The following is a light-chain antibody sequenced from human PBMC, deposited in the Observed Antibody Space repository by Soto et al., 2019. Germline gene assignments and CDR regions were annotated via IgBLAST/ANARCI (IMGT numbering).Light chain of an antibody. V-gene: IGKV3-15*01. CDR3: QQYNNWPRT. CDR2: GAS. J-gene: IGKJ5*01. Sequence: EVMMSQSPATLSVSPGDKVSLSCRANQTISNTLAWYHQKPGQAPRLLIYGASTRATGIPARFSGSGSGTEFTLTINSLQSEDFAVYYCQQYNNWPRTFGQGTRLEIK. CDR1: QTISNT.